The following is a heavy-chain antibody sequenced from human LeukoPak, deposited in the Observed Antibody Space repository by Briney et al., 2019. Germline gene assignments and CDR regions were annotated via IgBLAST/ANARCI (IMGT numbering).Heavy chain of an antibody. V-gene: IGHV3-7*05. D-gene: IGHD1-14*01. CDR1: GFTFSSHW. CDR3: ARDHVEPGVILDY. J-gene: IGHJ4*02. CDR2: INQDGSEK. Sequence: GGSLRLSCAASGFTFSSHWMSWVRQAPGKGLEWVANINQDGSEKYYVDSVKGRFTISRDNAENSLYLQMNSLRAEDTAVYYCARDHVEPGVILDYWGQGTLVTVSS.